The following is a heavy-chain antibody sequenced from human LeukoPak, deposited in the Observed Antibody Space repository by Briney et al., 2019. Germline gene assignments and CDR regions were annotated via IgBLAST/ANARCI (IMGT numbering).Heavy chain of an antibody. CDR1: GFTFSSYD. Sequence: GGTLRLSCSVSGFTFSSYDMSWVRQAPGKGLEWVSAIIGSGGSTYYADSMKGRFTISRDNSKNTLYLQMNSLRAEDTAVYYCAKGTYYYDSSGYYGGYYFDYWGQGTLVTVSS. D-gene: IGHD3-22*01. CDR3: AKGTYYYDSSGYYGGYYFDY. CDR2: IIGSGGST. J-gene: IGHJ4*02. V-gene: IGHV3-23*01.